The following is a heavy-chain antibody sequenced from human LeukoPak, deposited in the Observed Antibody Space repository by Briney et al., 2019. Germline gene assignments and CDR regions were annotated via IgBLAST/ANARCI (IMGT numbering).Heavy chain of an antibody. CDR2: IYYSGST. CDR3: ARDKGSGWYDY. J-gene: IGHJ4*02. V-gene: IGHV4-59*01. Sequence: SETLSLTCTVSGGSISSYYWSWIRQPPGKGLEWIGYIYYSGSTNYNPSLKSRVTISVDTSKNQFSLKLSSVTAADTAVHYCARDKGSGWYDYWGQGTLVTVSS. CDR1: GGSISSYY. D-gene: IGHD6-19*01.